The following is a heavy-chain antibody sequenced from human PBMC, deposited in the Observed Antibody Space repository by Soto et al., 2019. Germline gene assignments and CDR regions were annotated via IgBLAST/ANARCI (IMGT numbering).Heavy chain of an antibody. J-gene: IGHJ4*02. CDR2: VAYNGDP. D-gene: IGHD1-26*01. CDR1: GFIFSHYA. Sequence: DVQLLESGGGLAQPGGSLRLSCEASGFIFSHYAMTWVRQAPGKGLEWVSTVAYNGDPYSPDSVKGRFTISRDNSRNTLTLQMTSLRAEDTAVYFGAKTRGPTVPSGTRTFDYWGQGTLVTVSS. CDR3: AKTRGPTVPSGTRTFDY. V-gene: IGHV3-23*01.